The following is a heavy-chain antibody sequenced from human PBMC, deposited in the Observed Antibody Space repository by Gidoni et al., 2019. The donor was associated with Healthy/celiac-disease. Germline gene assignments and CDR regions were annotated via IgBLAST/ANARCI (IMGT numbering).Heavy chain of an antibody. CDR1: GGSISSSSYY. Sequence: QLQLQDSGPGLVKPSETLSLTCTVSGGSISSSSYYWGWIRHPPGKGLEWIGSIYYSGSTYYNPSLKSRVTISVDTSKNQFSLKLSSVTAADTAVYYCARDRGGDFWSGYSLHYFDYWGQGTLVTVSS. J-gene: IGHJ4*02. V-gene: IGHV4-39*07. CDR3: ARDRGGDFWSGYSLHYFDY. D-gene: IGHD3-3*01. CDR2: IYYSGST.